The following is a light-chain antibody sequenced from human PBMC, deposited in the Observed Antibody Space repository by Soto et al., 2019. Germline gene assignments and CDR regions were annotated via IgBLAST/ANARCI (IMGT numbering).Light chain of an antibody. CDR3: SSYTISNTLPFV. CDR1: SSDIGGYNF. J-gene: IGLJ1*01. CDR2: EVS. V-gene: IGLV2-14*01. Sequence: QSALTQPASVSGSPGQSITISCTGTSSDIGGYNFVSWYQQYPGKAPKLVIYEVSNRPSGVSNRFSGSKSGNTASLIISGLQAEDEADYYCSSYTISNTLPFVFGTGTKLTVL.